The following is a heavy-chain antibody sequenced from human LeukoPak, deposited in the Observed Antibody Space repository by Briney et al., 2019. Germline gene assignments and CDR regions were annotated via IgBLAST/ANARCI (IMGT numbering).Heavy chain of an antibody. J-gene: IGHJ4*02. CDR2: IIPIFGTA. D-gene: IGHD5-18*01. V-gene: IGHV1-69*05. Sequence: SVKVSCKASGGTFSSYAISWVRQAPGQGLEWMGRIIPIFGTANYAQKFQGRVTITTDESTSTAYMELSSLRSEDRAVYYCAKSGGYSYGFGADYFDYRGQGTLVTVSS. CDR3: AKSGGYSYGFGADYFDY. CDR1: GGTFSSYA.